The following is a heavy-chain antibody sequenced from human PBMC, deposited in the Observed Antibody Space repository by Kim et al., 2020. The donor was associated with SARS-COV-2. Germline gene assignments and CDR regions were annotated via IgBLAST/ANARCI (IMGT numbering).Heavy chain of an antibody. CDR2: ISYDGSNK. V-gene: IGHV3-30*18. CDR1: GFTFSSYG. CDR3: AKDLVAAMVSWTFDY. Sequence: GGSLRLSCAASGFTFSSYGMHWVRQAPGKGLEWVAVISYDGSNKYYADSVKGRFTISRDNSKNTLNLQMNSLRAEDTAVYYCAKDLVAAMVSWTFDYWGQGTLVTVSS. J-gene: IGHJ4*02. D-gene: IGHD5-18*01.